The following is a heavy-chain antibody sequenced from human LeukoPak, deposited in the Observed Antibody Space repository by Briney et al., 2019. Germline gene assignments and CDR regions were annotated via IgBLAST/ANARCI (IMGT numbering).Heavy chain of an antibody. Sequence: GGSLRLSCAASGFTFSSYAMSWVRQAPGKGLEWVSGISGSGDNTYYADSVKGRFTISRDNSKYTLYVQVNSLGTEDTAAYCCAKGSYYDSSGSFYFDYWGQGTLVTVSS. V-gene: IGHV3-23*01. CDR1: GFTFSSYA. J-gene: IGHJ4*02. CDR2: ISGSGDNT. CDR3: AKGSYYDSSGSFYFDY. D-gene: IGHD3-22*01.